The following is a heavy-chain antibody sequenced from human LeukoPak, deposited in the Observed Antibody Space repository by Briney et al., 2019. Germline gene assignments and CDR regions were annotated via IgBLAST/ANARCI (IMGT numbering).Heavy chain of an antibody. CDR3: AREASVQFLEWLLPNWFDP. D-gene: IGHD3-3*01. CDR1: GFTFSSYW. V-gene: IGHV3-7*01. Sequence: GGSLRLSCAASGFTFSSYWMSWVRQAPGKGLEWVANIKQDGSEKYYVDSVKGRFTISRDNAKNSLYLQMNSLRAEDTAVYYCAREASVQFLEWLLPNWFDPWGQGTLVTVSS. J-gene: IGHJ5*02. CDR2: IKQDGSEK.